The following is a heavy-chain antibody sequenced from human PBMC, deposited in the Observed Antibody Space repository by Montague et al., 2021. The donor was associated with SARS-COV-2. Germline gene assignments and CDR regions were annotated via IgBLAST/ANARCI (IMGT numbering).Heavy chain of an antibody. CDR2: NYYTRRT. CDR1: GGSIETYS. J-gene: IGHJ4*02. D-gene: IGHD4-17*01. V-gene: IGHV4-59*01. CDR3: ARTTHLYSDESYGHRYFFDD. Sequence: SETRSLTCTVSGGSIETYSWTWIRQPPGKGLEWIGYNYYTRRTTYNPSLSSRVTISVDTSKNQFSLKLDSVTAADTAVYYCARTTHLYSDESYGHRYFFDDWGRGTLVTVSS.